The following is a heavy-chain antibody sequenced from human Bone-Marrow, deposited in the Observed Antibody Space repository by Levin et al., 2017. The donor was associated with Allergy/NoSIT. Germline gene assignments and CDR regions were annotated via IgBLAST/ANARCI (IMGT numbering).Heavy chain of an antibody. J-gene: IGHJ4*02. V-gene: IGHV3-53*01. D-gene: IGHD6-13*01. Sequence: ASVKVSCIVSEFTVINNYMSWVRQAPGKGLEWVSTIYSSGVTNYADSVKGRFIISRDKSKNTLYLQMNRLRDEDTAVYYCSRKTDSSPPGDYWGQGTLVTVSS. CDR2: IYSSGVT. CDR1: EFTVINNY. CDR3: SRKTDSSPPGDY.